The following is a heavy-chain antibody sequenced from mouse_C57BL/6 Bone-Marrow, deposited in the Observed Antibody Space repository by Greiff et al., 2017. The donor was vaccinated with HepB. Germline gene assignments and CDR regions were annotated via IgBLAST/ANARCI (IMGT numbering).Heavy chain of an antibody. CDR2: IDPETGGT. CDR3: TMYGYDGGWWYFDV. CDR1: GYTFTDYE. J-gene: IGHJ1*03. Sequence: QVQLQQSGAELVRPGASVTLSCKASGYTFTDYEMHWVKQTPVHGLEWIGAIDPETGGTAYNQKFKGKAILTADKSSSTAYMELRSLTSEDSAVYYCTMYGYDGGWWYFDVWGTGTTVTVSS. V-gene: IGHV1-15*01. D-gene: IGHD2-2*01.